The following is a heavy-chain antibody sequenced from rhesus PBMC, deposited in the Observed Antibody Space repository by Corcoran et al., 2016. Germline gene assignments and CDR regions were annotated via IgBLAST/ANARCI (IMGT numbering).Heavy chain of an antibody. Sequence: EVQLVESGGGLAKPGGSLRISCAASGFTFSDYYMNWVRQVSGNGVEWVSRIIMVGGSREYADSVKGRFTISRENAKNTLYLQVDSLRAEDTALYYCARAVCTGSGCYGDHWGQGVLVTVSS. CDR2: IIMVGGSR. CDR3: ARAVCTGSGCYGDH. CDR1: GFTFSDYY. J-gene: IGHJ4*01. D-gene: IGHD2-21*01. V-gene: IGHV3-59*01.